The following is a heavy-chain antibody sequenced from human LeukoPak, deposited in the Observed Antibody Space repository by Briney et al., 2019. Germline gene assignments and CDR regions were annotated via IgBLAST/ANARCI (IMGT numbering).Heavy chain of an antibody. J-gene: IGHJ4*02. CDR3: ARGLGELALYFDS. CDR2: MSHSGTT. Sequence: PSQTLSLTCAVSGASISSGDSSWTWIRQPPGKGLEWIGYMSHSGTTYFHPSLKSRVTISVDRSKNQFSLKLSSVTAADTAVYYCARGLGELALYFDSWGQGFLVTVSS. V-gene: IGHV4-30-2*01. D-gene: IGHD3-10*01. CDR1: GASISSGDSS.